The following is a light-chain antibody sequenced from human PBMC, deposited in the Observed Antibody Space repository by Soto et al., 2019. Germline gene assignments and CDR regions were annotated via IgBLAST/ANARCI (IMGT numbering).Light chain of an antibody. Sequence: QSVLTQPLSASGSPGQRVIISCSGSSSNIGNNAVNWYQHLPGTSPKLLIYRNSQRPSGVPDRFSGSKSGTSASLAISGLQSEDETDYYCATWDDSLDGWVFGGGTKLTFL. CDR2: RNS. CDR3: ATWDDSLDGWV. V-gene: IGLV1-44*01. J-gene: IGLJ3*02. CDR1: SSNIGNNA.